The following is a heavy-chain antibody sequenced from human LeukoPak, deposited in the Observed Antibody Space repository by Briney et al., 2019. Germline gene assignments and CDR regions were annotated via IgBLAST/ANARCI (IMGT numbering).Heavy chain of an antibody. D-gene: IGHD3-3*01. CDR2: ISGSGGST. CDR1: GFTFSSYA. J-gene: IGHJ4*02. CDR3: AKGGGLFGVVITYYFDY. V-gene: IGHV3-23*01. Sequence: PGGSLRLSCAASGFTFSSYAMSWVRQAPGKGLEWVSAISGSGGSTYYADSVKGRFTISRDNSKNTLYLQMNSLRAEDTAVYYCAKGGGLFGVVITYYFDYWGQGTLVTVSS.